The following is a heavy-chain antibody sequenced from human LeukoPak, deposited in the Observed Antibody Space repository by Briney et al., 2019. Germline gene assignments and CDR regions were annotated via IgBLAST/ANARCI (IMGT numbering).Heavy chain of an antibody. CDR2: IYHSGST. D-gene: IGHD6-6*01. CDR1: GGSISSGGYY. J-gene: IGHJ6*03. V-gene: IGHV4-30-2*01. Sequence: SQTLSLTCTVSGGSISSGGYYWSWIRQPPGKGLEWIGYIYHSGSTYYNPSLKSRVTMSVDTSKNQFSLKLSSVTAADTAVYYCARDSPKGYSSSPYYYYYYMDVWGKGTTVTVSS. CDR3: ARDSPKGYSSSPYYYYYYMDV.